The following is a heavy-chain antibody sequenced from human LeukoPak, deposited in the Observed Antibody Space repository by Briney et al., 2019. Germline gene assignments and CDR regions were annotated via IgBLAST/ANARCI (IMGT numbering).Heavy chain of an antibody. CDR2: MNPNSGNT. V-gene: IGHV1-8*03. Sequence: ASVKVSCKASGYTFTSYDINWVRQATGQGLEWMGWMNPNSGNTGYAQKFQGRVTITRNTSISTAYMELSSLRSEDTAVYYCARDIIIVGGSYYDYWGQGTLVTVSS. CDR3: ARDIIIVGGSYYDY. J-gene: IGHJ4*02. D-gene: IGHD2-15*01. CDR1: GYTFTSYD.